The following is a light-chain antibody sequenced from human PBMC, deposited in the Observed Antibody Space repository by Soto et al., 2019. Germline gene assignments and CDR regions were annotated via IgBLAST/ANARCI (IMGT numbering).Light chain of an antibody. CDR2: GAS. CDR1: QSVSSY. CDR3: QQYGSSSWT. Sequence: IVLTQSPATLSLSPGERATLSCRASQSVSSYLAWYQQKGGQAPRLLIYGASSRATGIPDRFSGSGSGTEFTLTISRLEPEDFAVYYCQQYGSSSWTFGQGTKVDIK. J-gene: IGKJ1*01. V-gene: IGKV3-20*01.